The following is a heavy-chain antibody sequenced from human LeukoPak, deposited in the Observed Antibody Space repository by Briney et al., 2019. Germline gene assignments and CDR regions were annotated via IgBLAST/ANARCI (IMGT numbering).Heavy chain of an antibody. Sequence: SETLSLTCAVSGGSISTYYWSWIRQPPGKGLEWIGYIYYSGSTNYNPSLKNRVTISVDTSKNQFSLKLSSVTAADTAVYYCARVRYYYDGSGYYRDAFDIWGQGTMVTVSS. CDR2: IYYSGST. CDR1: GGSISTYY. D-gene: IGHD3-22*01. CDR3: ARVRYYYDGSGYYRDAFDI. J-gene: IGHJ3*02. V-gene: IGHV4-59*01.